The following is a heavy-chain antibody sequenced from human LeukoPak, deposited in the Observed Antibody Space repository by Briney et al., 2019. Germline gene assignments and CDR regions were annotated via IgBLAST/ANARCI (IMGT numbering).Heavy chain of an antibody. CDR3: AKNRESSSSHFDC. CDR1: GFTFSSYS. J-gene: IGHJ4*02. V-gene: IGHV3-21*01. CDR2: IIITIIYI. Sequence: GGXLXXXCAAXGFTFSSYSMXWVRQAPGKGLEXVSSIIITIIYISYAASVTGRFTISTHTSKNSLYLQMNSLRPEHTAVYYCAKNRESSSSHFDCWGQGTLVTVSS. D-gene: IGHD6-6*01.